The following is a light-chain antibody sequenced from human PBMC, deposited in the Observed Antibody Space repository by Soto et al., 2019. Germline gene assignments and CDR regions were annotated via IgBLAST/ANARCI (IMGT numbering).Light chain of an antibody. Sequence: QSVLTQPPSVSGATGQRVTISCTGRSSNIGAGYDVHWYQQLPGTAPKLLIYGNSNRPSGVPDRFSGSKSGTSASLAITGRQAEDEADYYCQSYDSSLSAWVFGGGTKVTVL. CDR1: SSNIGAGYD. J-gene: IGLJ3*02. CDR3: QSYDSSLSAWV. V-gene: IGLV1-40*01. CDR2: GNS.